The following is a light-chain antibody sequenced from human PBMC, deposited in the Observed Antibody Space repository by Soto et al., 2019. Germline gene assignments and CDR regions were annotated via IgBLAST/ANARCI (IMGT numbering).Light chain of an antibody. CDR3: QQYNQWPRT. CDR1: QSIRGD. V-gene: IGKV3-15*01. Sequence: EVVMTQSPATLSLSPGERATLSCRASQSIRGDLAWYQQKPGQAPRLLIYGASTRATGIPARFSGSGSGTDFGLIISSLLSEDFAVSYCQQYNQWPRTFGQGTKVEVK. CDR2: GAS. J-gene: IGKJ1*01.